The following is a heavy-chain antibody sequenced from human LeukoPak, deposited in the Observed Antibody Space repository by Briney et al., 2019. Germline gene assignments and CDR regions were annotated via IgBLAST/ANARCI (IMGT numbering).Heavy chain of an antibody. D-gene: IGHD1-26*01. CDR1: GGSISSHY. CDR3: ARLGGSYSGGAFDI. V-gene: IGHV4-59*11. J-gene: IGHJ3*02. CDR2: IYYSGST. Sequence: SETLSLTCTVSGGSISSHYWSWIRQPPGKGLEWIGYIYYSGSTNYNPSLKSRVTISVDTSKNQLSLKLNSVTAADTAVYYCARLGGSYSGGAFDIWGQGTMVTVSS.